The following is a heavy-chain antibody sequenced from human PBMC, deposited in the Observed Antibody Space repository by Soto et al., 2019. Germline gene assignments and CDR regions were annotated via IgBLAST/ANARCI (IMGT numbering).Heavy chain of an antibody. J-gene: IGHJ3*02. Sequence: GSLRLSCAASGFTFSSYWMHWVRQAPGKGLVWVSRINSDGSTTTYADSVKGRFTISRDNAKNTLYLQMNSLTAKDTAVYYCARIRVGHYAFDIWGQGTMVTVSS. V-gene: IGHV3-74*01. CDR2: INSDGSTT. CDR3: ARIRVGHYAFDI. CDR1: GFTFSSYW. D-gene: IGHD2-2*01.